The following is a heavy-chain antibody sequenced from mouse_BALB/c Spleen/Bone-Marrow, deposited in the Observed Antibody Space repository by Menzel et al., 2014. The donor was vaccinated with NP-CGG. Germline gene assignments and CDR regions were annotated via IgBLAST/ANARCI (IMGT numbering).Heavy chain of an antibody. CDR2: INPGSSTI. CDR1: GFDFGRYW. J-gene: IGHJ2*01. D-gene: IGHD1-2*01. V-gene: IGHV4-2*02. CDR3: ARLGYYGYHDN. Sequence: EVKLVESGGGLVQPGGSLNLACVASGFDFGRYWMSWARQAPGNGLEWIGEINPGSSTINYSPSLKDKFIISRDNAKNTLYLQMSKVGSEDTALYYCARLGYYGYHDNWGQGTTLTVSS.